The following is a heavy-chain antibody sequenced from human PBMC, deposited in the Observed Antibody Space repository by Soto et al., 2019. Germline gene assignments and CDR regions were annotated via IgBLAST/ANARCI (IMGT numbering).Heavy chain of an antibody. J-gene: IGHJ6*02. CDR2: IYYSGRT. Sequence: QVQLQESGPGLVKPSQTLSLTCTVSGGSISSGDYYWSWIRQPPGKGLEWFGYIYYSGRTYYNPSLKSRVTISVDTSKNQYSLKLSSVTAADTAVYYLARGRRGLVPAAMHVYYYYGMDVWGQGTTVTVSS. CDR3: ARGRRGLVPAAMHVYYYYGMDV. V-gene: IGHV4-30-4*01. CDR1: GGSISSGDYY. D-gene: IGHD2-2*01.